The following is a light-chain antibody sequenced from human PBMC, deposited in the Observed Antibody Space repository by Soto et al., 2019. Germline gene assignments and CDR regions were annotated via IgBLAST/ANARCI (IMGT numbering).Light chain of an antibody. CDR3: QQSYISPYT. J-gene: IGKJ2*01. Sequence: DVQMTQSPASLSASVGDRVTITCRASQSISKNLNWYQHKVGKVPQLLIYSASDSQAGVPSRFSGSGSGTDFTLIISGLQPEDFATYYCQQSYISPYTFGQGTKVEIK. V-gene: IGKV1-39*01. CDR2: SAS. CDR1: QSISKN.